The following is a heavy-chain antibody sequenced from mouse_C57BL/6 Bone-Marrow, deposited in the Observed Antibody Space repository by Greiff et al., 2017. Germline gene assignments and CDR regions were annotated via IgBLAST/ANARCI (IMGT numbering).Heavy chain of an antibody. CDR2: ISNGGGST. CDR3: ARAYYSNYEGFAY. Sequence: EVMLVESGGGLVQPGGSLKLSCAASGFTFSDYYMYWVRQTPEKRLEWVAYISNGGGSTYSPDTVKGRFTISRDNAKNTLYLQMSRLKSEDTAMYYCARAYYSNYEGFAYWGQGTLVTVSA. V-gene: IGHV5-12*01. CDR1: GFTFSDYY. J-gene: IGHJ3*01. D-gene: IGHD2-5*01.